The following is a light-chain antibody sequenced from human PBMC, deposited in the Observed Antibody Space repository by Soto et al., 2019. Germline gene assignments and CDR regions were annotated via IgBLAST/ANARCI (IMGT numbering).Light chain of an antibody. CDR3: QQYNTRSPYT. CDR1: QSVTTW. V-gene: IGKV1-5*03. CDR2: KAS. Sequence: DIQMTQSPSTLSASVGDRVTITCRASQSVTTWLAWYQQKPGKAPKVLIYKASNPQSGVPSRFSGSGSGTEFTLTISSLQPDDSATYYCQQYNTRSPYTVGQGTKVESK. J-gene: IGKJ2*01.